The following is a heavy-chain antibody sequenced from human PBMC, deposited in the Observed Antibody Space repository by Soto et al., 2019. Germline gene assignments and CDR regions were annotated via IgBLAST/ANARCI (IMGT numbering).Heavy chain of an antibody. CDR2: LNPTAGRT. Sequence: QVQLVQSAAEVRKPGASVTVSCRTSGYTFTTYLMHWVRQAPGQGPEWMGILNPTAGRTSYSQKFQGRVNMTSDASTSTAYMELTGLRSDDTAVYYLARALRGGLTVVTPGYCGQGTLVTVSS. J-gene: IGHJ4*02. CDR1: GYTFTTYL. CDR3: ARALRGGLTVVTPGY. D-gene: IGHD3-9*01. V-gene: IGHV1-46*01.